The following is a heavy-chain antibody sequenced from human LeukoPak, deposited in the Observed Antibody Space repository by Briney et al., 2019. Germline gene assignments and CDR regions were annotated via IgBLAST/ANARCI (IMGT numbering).Heavy chain of an antibody. CDR3: ARAPTYAGAFDI. J-gene: IGHJ3*02. V-gene: IGHV3-21*01. Sequence: GGSLRLSCAASGFTFSSYSMNWVRQAPGKGLEWVSSISSSSSYIYYADSVKGRFTISRDNSKNTLYLQMNSLRAEDTAVYYCARAPTYAGAFDIWGQGTMVTVSS. CDR1: GFTFSSYS. CDR2: ISSSSSYI.